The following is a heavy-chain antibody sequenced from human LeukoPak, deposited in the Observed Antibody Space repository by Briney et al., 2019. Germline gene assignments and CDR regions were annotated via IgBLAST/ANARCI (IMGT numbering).Heavy chain of an antibody. CDR1: GYIFTNYW. CDR3: ARHRSSWSEFDY. J-gene: IGHJ4*02. CDR2: VYPGDSDT. D-gene: IGHD6-13*01. V-gene: IGHV5-51*01. Sequence: GESLKISCHGSGYIFTNYWIAWVRQMPGKGLEWMGIVYPGDSDTRYSPSLQGQVTISADKSISTAYLQWSSLKASDTAVYYCARHRSSWSEFDYWGQGTLVTVSS.